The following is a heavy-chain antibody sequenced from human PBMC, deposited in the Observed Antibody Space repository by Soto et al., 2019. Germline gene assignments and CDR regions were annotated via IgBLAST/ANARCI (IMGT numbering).Heavy chain of an antibody. CDR2: INAGNGNT. CDR1: GYTFTSYA. CDR3: ARDREYSYGNP. V-gene: IGHV1-3*01. J-gene: IGHJ5*02. Sequence: ASVKVSCKASGYTFTSYAMNWVRQAPGQRLEWMGWINAGNGNTKYSQKFQGRVTITRDTSASTAYMELSSLRSEDTAVYYCARDREYSYGNPGGRGTLVTVPS. D-gene: IGHD5-18*01.